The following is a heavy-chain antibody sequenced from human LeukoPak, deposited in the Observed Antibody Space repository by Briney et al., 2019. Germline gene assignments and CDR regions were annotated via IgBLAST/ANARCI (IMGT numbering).Heavy chain of an antibody. D-gene: IGHD3-16*01. CDR1: GFTFSSYE. Sequence: PGGSLRLSCAASGFTFSSYEMNWVRQAPGKGLEWVSYISSSGSTIYYADSVKGRFTISRDNAKNSLYLQMNSLRAEDTAVYFCAKRRGPRLFDSGLDVWGQGTTVTVSS. J-gene: IGHJ6*02. CDR2: ISSSGSTI. V-gene: IGHV3-48*03. CDR3: AKRRGPRLFDSGLDV.